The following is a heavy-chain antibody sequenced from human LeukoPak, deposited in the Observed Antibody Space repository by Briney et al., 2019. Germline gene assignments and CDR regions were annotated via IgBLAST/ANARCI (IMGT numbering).Heavy chain of an antibody. Sequence: SETLSLTCTVSGYSISSGYYWSWIRQPPGKGLEWIGYIYYSGSTNYNPSLKSRVTISVDTSKNQFSLKLSSVTAADTAVYYCARDGWELLHGFDYWGQGTLVTVSS. CDR2: IYYSGST. CDR1: GYSISSGYY. CDR3: ARDGWELLHGFDY. D-gene: IGHD1-26*01. V-gene: IGHV4-61*01. J-gene: IGHJ4*02.